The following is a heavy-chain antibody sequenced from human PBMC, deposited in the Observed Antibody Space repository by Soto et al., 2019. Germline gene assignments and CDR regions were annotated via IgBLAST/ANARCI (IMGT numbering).Heavy chain of an antibody. J-gene: IGHJ5*02. V-gene: IGHV4-39*01. D-gene: IGHD3-10*01. CDR3: ARLPVVRGLTDYFPFDP. CDR1: GVAISSSSYW. CDR2: IYYNGRT. Sequence: SETLSLTCSVSGVAISSSSYWWGWVRQSAGKGLEWIGSIYYNGRTHYNPSHRSRATISVDTSKRQFSLSLTSVTDADTAVYFCARLPVVRGLTDYFPFDPWGQGVLVTVSS.